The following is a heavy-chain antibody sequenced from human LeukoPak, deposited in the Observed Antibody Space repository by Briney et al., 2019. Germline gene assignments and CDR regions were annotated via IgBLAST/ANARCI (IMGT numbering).Heavy chain of an antibody. CDR3: ARADTAYYYVADY. D-gene: IGHD3-10*02. Sequence: GGSLRLSCAASGFTFSSYAMHWVRQAPGKGLEWVAVISYDGSNKYYADSVKGRFTISRDNSKNTLYLQMNSLRAEDTAVYYCARADTAYYYVADYWGQGTLVTVSS. V-gene: IGHV3-30*04. CDR2: ISYDGSNK. J-gene: IGHJ4*02. CDR1: GFTFSSYA.